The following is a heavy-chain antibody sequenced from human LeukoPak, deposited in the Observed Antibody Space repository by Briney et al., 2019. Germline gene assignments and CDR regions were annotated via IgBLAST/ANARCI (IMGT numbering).Heavy chain of an antibody. CDR1: GGSISSYY. D-gene: IGHD3-22*01. V-gene: IGHV4-59*01. CDR2: IYYSGST. Sequence: PSETLSLTCTVSGGSISSYYWSWIRQPPGKGLEWIGYIYYSGSTNYNPSLKSRVTISVDTSKNPFSMKLSSATAADTAVYYCARGLSYDKTGAFDIWGQGTMVTVSS. J-gene: IGHJ3*02. CDR3: ARGLSYDKTGAFDI.